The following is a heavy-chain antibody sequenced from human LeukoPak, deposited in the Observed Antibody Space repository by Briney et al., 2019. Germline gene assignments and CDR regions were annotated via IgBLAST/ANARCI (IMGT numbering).Heavy chain of an antibody. D-gene: IGHD3-22*01. V-gene: IGHV3-23*01. CDR3: AKDSDRSGGFFDY. CDR1: GSTFSSYA. Sequence: GGSLRLSCAASGSTFSSYAMSWVRQAPGKGLEWVSAISGSGGSTYYADSVKGRFTISRDNSKNTLYLQMNSLRAEDTAVYYCAKDSDRSGGFFDYWGQGTLVTVSS. J-gene: IGHJ4*02. CDR2: ISGSGGST.